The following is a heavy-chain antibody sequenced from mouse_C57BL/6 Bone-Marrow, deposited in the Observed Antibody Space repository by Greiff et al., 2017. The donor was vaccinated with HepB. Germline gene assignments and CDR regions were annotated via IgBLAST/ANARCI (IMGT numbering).Heavy chain of an antibody. V-gene: IGHV6-3*01. D-gene: IGHD4-1*01. CDR1: GFTFSNYW. J-gene: IGHJ2*01. Sequence: EVKLVESGGGLVQPGGSMKLSCVASGFTFSNYWMNWVRQSPEKGLEWVAQIRLKSDNYATHYAESVKGRFTISRDDSKSSVYLQMNNLRAEDTGIYYCTGPWDGYYFDYWGQGTTLTVSS. CDR3: TGPWDGYYFDY. CDR2: IRLKSDNYAT.